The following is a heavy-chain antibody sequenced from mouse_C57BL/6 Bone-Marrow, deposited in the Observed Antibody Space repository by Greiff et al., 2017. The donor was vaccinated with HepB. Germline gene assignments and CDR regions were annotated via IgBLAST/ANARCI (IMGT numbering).Heavy chain of an antibody. J-gene: IGHJ3*01. CDR3: ARRNDGYYWIAY. D-gene: IGHD2-3*01. CDR2: IWSGGST. CDR1: GFSFTSYG. Sequence: QVQLKESGPGLVQPSQSLSITCTVSGFSFTSYGVHWVRQSPGKGLEWLGVIWSGGSTDYNAAFISRLSISKDNSKSQVFFKMNSLQADDTAIYYCARRNDGYYWIAYWGQGTLVTVSA. V-gene: IGHV2-2*01.